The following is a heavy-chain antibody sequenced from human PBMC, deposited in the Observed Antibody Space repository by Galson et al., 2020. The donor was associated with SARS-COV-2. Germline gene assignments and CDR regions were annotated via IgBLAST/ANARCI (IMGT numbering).Heavy chain of an antibody. D-gene: IGHD3-16*01. J-gene: IGHJ4*02. Sequence: KIGESLKISCAASGFTFSSYSMNWVRQAPGKGLEWVSSISSSSSYIYYADSVKGRFTISRDNAKNSLYLQMNSLRAEDTAVYYCARGSFGLDPFLSDYWGQGTLVTVSS. CDR2: ISSSSSYI. V-gene: IGHV3-21*01. CDR3: ARGSFGLDPFLSDY. CDR1: GFTFSSYS.